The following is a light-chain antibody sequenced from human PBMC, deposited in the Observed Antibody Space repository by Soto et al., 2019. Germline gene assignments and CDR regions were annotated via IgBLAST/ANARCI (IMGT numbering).Light chain of an antibody. Sequence: EIVMTQSPATLSVSPGERATLSCRASQSVSSNLAWYQQKPGQAPRLLIYGTSTRATGIPDRFSGSGSGTEFTLTISGLQSEDFAVYYCQQYNDWPPKQYTFGQGTKLEIK. J-gene: IGKJ2*01. CDR2: GTS. CDR1: QSVSSN. V-gene: IGKV3-15*01. CDR3: QQYNDWPPKQYT.